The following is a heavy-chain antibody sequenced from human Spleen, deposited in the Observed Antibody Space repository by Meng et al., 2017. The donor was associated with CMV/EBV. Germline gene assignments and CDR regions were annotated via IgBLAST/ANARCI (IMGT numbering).Heavy chain of an antibody. D-gene: IGHD5-18*01. Sequence: ASVKVSCKASGYTFTGYYMHWVRQAPGQGLEWMGWINPKSGGTNYAQKFQGRVTMTRDTSINTAYMELSRLTSDDTAVYYCARDQRGYSFGYYYYYGMDVWGQGTTVTVSS. V-gene: IGHV1-2*02. CDR1: GYTFTGYY. CDR2: INPKSGGT. CDR3: ARDQRGYSFGYYYYYGMDV. J-gene: IGHJ6*02.